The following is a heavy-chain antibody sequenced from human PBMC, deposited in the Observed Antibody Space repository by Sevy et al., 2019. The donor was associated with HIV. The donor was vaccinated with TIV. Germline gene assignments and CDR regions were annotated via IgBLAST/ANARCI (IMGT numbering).Heavy chain of an antibody. V-gene: IGHV4-34*01. J-gene: IGHJ5*02. D-gene: IGHD6-13*01. CDR3: ARKLWAAAGKGQFDP. CDR1: GGSFSGYY. CDR2: INHSGST. Sequence: SETLSLTCAVYGGSFSGYYWSWIRQPPGKGLEWIGEINHSGSTNYNPSLKSRVTISVDTSKNQFSLKLSSVTAADTAVYYCARKLWAAAGKGQFDPWGQGTLVTVSS.